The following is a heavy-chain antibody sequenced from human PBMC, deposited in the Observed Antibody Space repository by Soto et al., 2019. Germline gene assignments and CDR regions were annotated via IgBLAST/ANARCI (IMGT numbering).Heavy chain of an antibody. CDR1: GYTFTGYY. CDR2: INPNSGGT. Sequence: ASVKVSCQASGYTFTGYYMHWVRQAPGQGLEWMGWINPNSGGTNYAQKFQGRVTMTRDTSISTAYMELSRLRSDDTAVYYCARDPIVVVPAAISGGWFDPWGQGTLVTVSS. J-gene: IGHJ5*02. V-gene: IGHV1-2*02. D-gene: IGHD2-2*02. CDR3: ARDPIVVVPAAISGGWFDP.